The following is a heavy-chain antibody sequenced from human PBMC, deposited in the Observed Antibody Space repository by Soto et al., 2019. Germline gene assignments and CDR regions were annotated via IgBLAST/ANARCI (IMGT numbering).Heavy chain of an antibody. CDR3: ARSIVVVTSFDY. Sequence: ASVKVSCKVSGYTLTELSMHWVRQAPGKGLEWMGWINAGNGNTKYSQKFQGRVTITRDTSASTAYMELSSLRSEDTAVYYCARSIVVVTSFDYWGQGTLVTVSS. V-gene: IGHV1-3*01. CDR2: INAGNGNT. D-gene: IGHD3-22*01. J-gene: IGHJ4*02. CDR1: GYTLTELS.